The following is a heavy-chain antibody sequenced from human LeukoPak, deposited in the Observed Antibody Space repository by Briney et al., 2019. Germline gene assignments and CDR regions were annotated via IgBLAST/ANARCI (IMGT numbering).Heavy chain of an antibody. CDR2: INPSGGST. V-gene: IGHV1-46*01. J-gene: IGHJ6*03. Sequence: ASVKVSCKASGYTFTSYYMHWVRQAPGQGLEWMGIINPSGGSTSYAQKFQGRVTITADESTSTAYMELSSLRSEDTAVYYCARGAGPGYMDVWGKGTTVTVSS. CDR1: GYTFTSYY. D-gene: IGHD3-10*01. CDR3: ARGAGPGYMDV.